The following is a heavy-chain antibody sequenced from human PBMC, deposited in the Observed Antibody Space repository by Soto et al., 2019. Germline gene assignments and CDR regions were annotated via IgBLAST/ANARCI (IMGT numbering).Heavy chain of an antibody. D-gene: IGHD3-3*01. CDR3: ARGAYDFWSGYQETYYYYYGMDV. J-gene: IGHJ6*02. CDR1: GGSFSGYY. Sequence: SETLSLTCAVYGGSFSGYYWSWIRQPPGKGLEWIGEINHSGSTNYNPSLKSRVTISVDTSKNQFPLKLSSVTAADTAVYYCARGAYDFWSGYQETYYYYYGMDVWGQGTTVTVSS. V-gene: IGHV4-34*01. CDR2: INHSGST.